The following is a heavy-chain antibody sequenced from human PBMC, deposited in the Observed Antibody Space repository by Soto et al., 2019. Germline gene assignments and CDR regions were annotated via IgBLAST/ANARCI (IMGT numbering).Heavy chain of an antibody. V-gene: IGHV1-69*04. CDR1: GGTFSSYT. CDR2: IIPILGIA. J-gene: IGHJ3*02. Sequence: ASVKVSCKASGGTFSSYTISWVRQAPGQGLEWMGRIIPILGIANYAQKFQGRVTITADKSTSTAYMELSSLRSEDTAVYYCARDSSSSAFDIWGQGTMVTVSS. CDR3: ARDSSSSAFDI.